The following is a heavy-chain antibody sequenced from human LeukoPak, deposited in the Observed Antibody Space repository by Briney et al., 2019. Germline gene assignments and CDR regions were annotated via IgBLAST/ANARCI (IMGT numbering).Heavy chain of an antibody. J-gene: IGHJ4*02. CDR3: ARTYGSGSYYSLIWDY. CDR1: GYTFTSYG. V-gene: IGHV1-18*01. Sequence: GASVKVSCKASGYTFTSYGISWVRQAPGQGLGWMGWISAYNGNTNYAQKLQGRVTMTTDTSTSTAYMELRSLRSDDTAVYYCARTYGSGSYYSLIWDYWGQGTLVTVSS. D-gene: IGHD3-10*01. CDR2: ISAYNGNT.